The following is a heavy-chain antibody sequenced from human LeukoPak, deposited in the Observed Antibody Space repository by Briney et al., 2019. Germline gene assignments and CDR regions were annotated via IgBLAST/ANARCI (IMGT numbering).Heavy chain of an antibody. D-gene: IGHD2-21*02. CDR1: GGSISSSSYY. CDR3: ATRSVAYCGGDCYPP. CDR2: IYYSGST. Sequence: SETLSLTCTVSGGSISSSSYYWGWIRQPPGKGLEWIGSIYYSGSTYYNPSLKSRVTISVDTSKNQFSLKLSSVTAADTAVYYCATRSVAYCGGDCYPPWGQGTLVTVSS. V-gene: IGHV4-39*01. J-gene: IGHJ5*02.